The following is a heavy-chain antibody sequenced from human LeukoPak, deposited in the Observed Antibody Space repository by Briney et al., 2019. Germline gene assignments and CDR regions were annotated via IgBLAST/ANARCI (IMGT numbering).Heavy chain of an antibody. D-gene: IGHD4-17*01. Sequence: GGSLRLSCTASGFTFGDYAMSWFRQAPGKGLEWVGFIRSKAYGGTTEYAASVKGRFTISRENAKNSLYLQMNSLRAGDTAVYYCARGGDLRAGWFDLWGRGTLVTVSS. V-gene: IGHV3-49*03. CDR2: IRSKAYGGTT. J-gene: IGHJ2*01. CDR1: GFTFGDYA. CDR3: ARGGDLRAGWFDL.